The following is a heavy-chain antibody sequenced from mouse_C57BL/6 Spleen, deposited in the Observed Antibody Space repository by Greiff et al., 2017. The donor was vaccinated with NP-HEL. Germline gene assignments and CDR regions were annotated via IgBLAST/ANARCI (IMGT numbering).Heavy chain of an antibody. D-gene: IGHD1-1*01. J-gene: IGHJ1*03. V-gene: IGHV1-82*01. Sequence: QVQLQQSGPELVKPGASVKISCKASGYAFSSSWMNWVKQRPGKGLEWIGRIYPGDGDTNYNGKFKGKATLTADKSSSTAYMQLSSLTSEDSAVYFCARSGYYGSSYESYFDVWGTGTTVTVSS. CDR3: ARSGYYGSSYESYFDV. CDR2: IYPGDGDT. CDR1: GYAFSSSW.